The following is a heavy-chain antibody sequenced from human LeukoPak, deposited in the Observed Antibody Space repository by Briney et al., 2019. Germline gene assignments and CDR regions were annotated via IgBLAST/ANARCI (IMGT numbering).Heavy chain of an antibody. D-gene: IGHD1-1*01. CDR1: GFTFSNYA. CDR2: ISYDGSNK. V-gene: IGHV3-30-3*02. Sequence: PGRSLRLSCAASGFTFSNYAMHWVRQAPGKGLEWVAVISYDGSNKYYADSVKGRFTISRDNSKNTLYLQMNSLRAEDTAVYYCAKTDNWNDDYFDYWGQGTLVTVSS. J-gene: IGHJ4*02. CDR3: AKTDNWNDDYFDY.